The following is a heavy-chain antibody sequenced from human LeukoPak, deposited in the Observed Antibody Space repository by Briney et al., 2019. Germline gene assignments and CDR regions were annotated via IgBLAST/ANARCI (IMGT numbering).Heavy chain of an antibody. CDR2: IKQDGSDT. CDR1: GFTFGNSW. D-gene: IGHD3-3*02. Sequence: GGSLRLSCAGSGFTFGNSWMNWFRQAPGKGLEWVAHIKQDGSDTYVDSVKGRFTISRDIVKTSLFLRMNSLTTEDSAVYYCAREHSSHFTWGQGTLVTVSS. J-gene: IGHJ4*02. V-gene: IGHV3-7*01. CDR3: AREHSSHFT.